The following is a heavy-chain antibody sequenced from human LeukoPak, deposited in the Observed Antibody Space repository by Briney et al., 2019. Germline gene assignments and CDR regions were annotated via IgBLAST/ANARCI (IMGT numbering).Heavy chain of an antibody. CDR2: IIPIFGTA. Sequence: SVKVSCKASGGTFSSYAISWVRQAPGQGLEWMGGIIPIFGTANYAQKLQGSVTMTTDTSTSTAYMELRSLRSDDTAVYYCARGGPYDILTGYQDIDYWGQGTLVTVSS. CDR3: ARGGPYDILTGYQDIDY. D-gene: IGHD3-9*01. CDR1: GGTFSSYA. J-gene: IGHJ4*02. V-gene: IGHV1-69*05.